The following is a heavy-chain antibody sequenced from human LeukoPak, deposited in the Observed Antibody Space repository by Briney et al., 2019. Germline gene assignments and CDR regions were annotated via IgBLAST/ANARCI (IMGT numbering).Heavy chain of an antibody. V-gene: IGHV3-23*01. Sequence: GGSLRLSCEASGFTFSPHAMSWVRLAPGKGLEWVSGSVGANGRTYYADSVKGRFTISRDNSKNTLYLQMNSLRVEDTAVYYCVKEAIPRDGKWELDYWGQGTLVTVSS. CDR2: SVGANGRT. CDR3: VKEAIPRDGKWELDY. D-gene: IGHD1-26*01. J-gene: IGHJ4*02. CDR1: GFTFSPHA.